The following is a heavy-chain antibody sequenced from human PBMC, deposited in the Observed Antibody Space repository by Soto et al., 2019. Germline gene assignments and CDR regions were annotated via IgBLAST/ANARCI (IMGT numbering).Heavy chain of an antibody. V-gene: IGHV3-30*18. D-gene: IGHD1-26*01. CDR3: AKDFSGGFDP. CDR1: GFTFSSYG. Sequence: SGGSLRLSCAASGFTFSSYGMHWVRQAPGKGLEWVAVISYDGSNKYYADSVKGRFTISRDNSKNTLYLQMNSLRAEDTAVYYCAKDFSGGFDPWGQGTLVTVSS. CDR2: ISYDGSNK. J-gene: IGHJ5*02.